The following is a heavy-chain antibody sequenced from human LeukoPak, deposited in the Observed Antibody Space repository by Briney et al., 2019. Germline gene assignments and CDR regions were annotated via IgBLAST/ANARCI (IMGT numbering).Heavy chain of an antibody. CDR2: ISAYNGNT. D-gene: IGHD2-2*02. CDR1: GYTFTSYG. Sequence: ASVKVSCKASGYTFTSYGISWVRQAPGPGLEWMGWISAYNGNTNYAQKLQGRVTMTTDTSTSTAYMELRSLRSDDTAVYYCARDYCSSTSCYTRTLDYWGQGTLVTVSS. V-gene: IGHV1-18*01. CDR3: ARDYCSSTSCYTRTLDY. J-gene: IGHJ4*02.